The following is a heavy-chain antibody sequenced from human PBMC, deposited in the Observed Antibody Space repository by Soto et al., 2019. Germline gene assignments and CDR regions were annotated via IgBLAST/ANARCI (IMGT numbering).Heavy chain of an antibody. CDR3: ASTVVVGGSGSYYGVDV. Sequence: QVQLVESGGGVVQPGRSLRLSCAASGFTFSSYGMHWVRQAPGKGLEWVAVIWYDGSNKYYADSVKGRFTISRDNSKNTLYLQMDGRRAEGRAVDYCASTVVVGGSGSYYGVDVWGQGTTVTVSS. V-gene: IGHV3-33*01. CDR1: GFTFSSYG. D-gene: IGHD2-15*01. J-gene: IGHJ6*01. CDR2: IWYDGSNK.